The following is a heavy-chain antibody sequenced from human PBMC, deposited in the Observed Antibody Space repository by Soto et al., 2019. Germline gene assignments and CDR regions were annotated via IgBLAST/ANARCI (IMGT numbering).Heavy chain of an antibody. J-gene: IGHJ6*04. CDR2: INPNGGST. CDR1: GYTFTSYY. CDR3: ARGLFAGDV. V-gene: IGHV1-46*03. Sequence: QVQLVQSGAEVKKPGASVRASCKASGYTFTSYYIHWVRQAPGQGLEWMGIINPNGGSTNYAQKFQGRVTMTRDKPTITVYMDLSSLGSEDTAVYYCARGLFAGDVWGKGTTVTVSS.